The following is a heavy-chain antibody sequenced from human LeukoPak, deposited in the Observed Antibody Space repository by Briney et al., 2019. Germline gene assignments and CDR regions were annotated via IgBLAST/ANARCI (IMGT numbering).Heavy chain of an antibody. CDR3: ARHLYGTRPSQEDYFDY. D-gene: IGHD3-10*01. CDR1: GGSISSGGYS. Sequence: PSETLSLTCAVSGGSISSGGYSWSWIRQPPGKGLEWIGYIYHSGSTYYNPSLKSRVTISVDRSKNQFSLKLSSVTAADTAVYYCARHLYGTRPSQEDYFDYWGQGTLVTVSS. V-gene: IGHV4-30-2*01. J-gene: IGHJ4*02. CDR2: IYHSGST.